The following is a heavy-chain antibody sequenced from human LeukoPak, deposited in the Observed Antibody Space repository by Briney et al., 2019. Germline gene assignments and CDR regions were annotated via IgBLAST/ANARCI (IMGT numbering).Heavy chain of an antibody. CDR1: RGTFSSYA. Sequence: SVKVSCKASRGTFSSYAISWVRQAPGQGLEWMGGIIPIFGTANYAQKFQGRVTITADKSTSTAYMELSSLRSEDTAVYYCARLGSLLTPFDYWGQGTLVTVSS. D-gene: IGHD3-16*01. CDR2: IIPIFGTA. J-gene: IGHJ4*02. V-gene: IGHV1-69*06. CDR3: ARLGSLLTPFDY.